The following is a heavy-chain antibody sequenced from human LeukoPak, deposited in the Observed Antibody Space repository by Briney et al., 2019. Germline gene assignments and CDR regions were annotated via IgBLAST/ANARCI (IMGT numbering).Heavy chain of an antibody. D-gene: IGHD6-19*01. CDR1: GYTFTSYG. CDR3: ARDARRGYSSGWYDY. V-gene: IGHV1-18*01. Sequence: ASVKVSCRASGYTFTSYGISWVRQAPGQGLEWMGWISAYNGNTNYAQKLQGRVTMTTDTSTSTAYMELRSLRSDVTAVYYCARDARRGYSSGWYDYWGQGTLVTVSS. CDR2: ISAYNGNT. J-gene: IGHJ4*02.